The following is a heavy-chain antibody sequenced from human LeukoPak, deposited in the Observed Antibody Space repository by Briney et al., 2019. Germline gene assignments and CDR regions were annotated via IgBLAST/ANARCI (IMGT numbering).Heavy chain of an antibody. V-gene: IGHV3-23*01. CDR3: AKVPYGSGSSKRYFDY. J-gene: IGHJ4*02. CDR1: GFTFSSYA. CDR2: ISGSGGST. Sequence: GASLRLSCAASGFTFSSYAMSWVRQAPGTGLEWVSAISGSGGSTYYADSVKGRFTISRDNSKNTLYLQMNSLRAEDTAVYYCAKVPYGSGSSKRYFDYWGQGTLVTVSS. D-gene: IGHD3-10*01.